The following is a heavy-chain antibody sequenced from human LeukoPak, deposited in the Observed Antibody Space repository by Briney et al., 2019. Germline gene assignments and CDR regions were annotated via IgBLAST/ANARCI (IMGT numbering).Heavy chain of an antibody. CDR2: IYYSGST. J-gene: IGHJ4*02. CDR1: GGSISSYY. D-gene: IGHD3-22*01. CDR3: ARWYYDSSGYGYFDY. Sequence: KSSETLSLTCTVSGGSISSYYWSWIRQPPGKGLEWIGYIYYSGSTNYNPSLKSRATISVDTSKSHFSLKLSSLTAADTAVYYCARWYYDSSGYGYFDYWGQGTLVIVSS. V-gene: IGHV4-59*12.